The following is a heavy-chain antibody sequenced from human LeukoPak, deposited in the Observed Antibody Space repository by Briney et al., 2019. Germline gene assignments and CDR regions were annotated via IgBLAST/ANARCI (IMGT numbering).Heavy chain of an antibody. Sequence: GRSLRLSCAASGFTFNTYAMHWVRQAPGKGLEWVAVMSYDGSDIYHGDSVKGRFTISRDNSKNTLYLQVNSLRAEDTAVYYCARDQSPKWGSGERYFDYWGQGTLVTVSS. CDR2: MSYDGSDI. V-gene: IGHV3-33*01. CDR3: ARDQSPKWGSGERYFDY. J-gene: IGHJ4*02. CDR1: GFTFNTYA. D-gene: IGHD7-27*01.